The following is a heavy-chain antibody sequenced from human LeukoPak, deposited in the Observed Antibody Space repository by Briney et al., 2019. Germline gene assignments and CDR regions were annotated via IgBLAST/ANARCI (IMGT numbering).Heavy chain of an antibody. CDR1: GYTFTSYY. CDR3: ARGQYQLLYSDYFDC. CDR2: INPSGGST. V-gene: IGHV1-46*03. D-gene: IGHD2-2*02. Sequence: GASVKVSCKASGYTFTSYYMHWVRQAPGQGLEWMGIINPSGGSTSYAQKFQGRVTMTRDTSTSTVYMELSSLRSEDTAVYYCARGQYQLLYSDYFDCWGQGTLVTVSS. J-gene: IGHJ4*02.